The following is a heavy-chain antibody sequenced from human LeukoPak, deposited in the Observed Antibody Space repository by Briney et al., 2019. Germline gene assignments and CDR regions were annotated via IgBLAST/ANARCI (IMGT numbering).Heavy chain of an antibody. D-gene: IGHD3-9*01. CDR2: MNPNSGNT. J-gene: IGHJ4*02. Sequence: GASVKVSCKASGYTFTSYDINWVRQATGQGLEWMGWMNPNSGNTGYAQKFQGRVTMTRNTSISTAYMELSRLRSEDAAVYYCARGSLRYFGWLPHFDYWGQGTLVTVSS. CDR1: GYTFTSYD. CDR3: ARGSLRYFGWLPHFDY. V-gene: IGHV1-8*01.